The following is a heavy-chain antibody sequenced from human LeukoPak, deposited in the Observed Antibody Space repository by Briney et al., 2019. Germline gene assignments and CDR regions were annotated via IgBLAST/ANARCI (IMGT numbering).Heavy chain of an antibody. V-gene: IGHV3-21*01. D-gene: IGHD1-20*01. Sequence: GGSLRLSCAASGFNLRAYNMNWVRQVPGKGLEWVSSISTSSSYIYYADSVKGRFTISRDNAENSLYLQMHSLRVEDTALYYCARDDNWNDKPFDFWGQGTLVTVSS. CDR3: ARDDNWNDKPFDF. CDR2: ISTSSSYI. J-gene: IGHJ4*02. CDR1: GFNLRAYN.